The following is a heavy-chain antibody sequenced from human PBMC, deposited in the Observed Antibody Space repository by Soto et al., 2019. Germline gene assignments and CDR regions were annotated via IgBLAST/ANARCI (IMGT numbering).Heavy chain of an antibody. CDR1: GYTFSNYA. Sequence: QAQLVQSGAEAKKPGASVKVSCKASGYTFSNYAMHWVRQAPGQRLEWMGWINAGNGNTKYSQNLQGRVAITRDTSASTAYVEVSSLRSEDTAVYYCARVYCGTPTCYGYYAMDVWGQGTTVTVSS. J-gene: IGHJ6*02. CDR3: ARVYCGTPTCYGYYAMDV. CDR2: INAGNGNT. V-gene: IGHV1-3*01. D-gene: IGHD2-2*01.